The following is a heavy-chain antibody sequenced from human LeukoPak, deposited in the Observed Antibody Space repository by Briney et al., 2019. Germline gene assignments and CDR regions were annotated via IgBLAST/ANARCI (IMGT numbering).Heavy chain of an antibody. CDR3: TREDMVRGVISYYYGMDV. CDR1: GITFSSYV. V-gene: IGHV3-30*03. J-gene: IGHJ6*02. D-gene: IGHD3-10*01. Sequence: GRSLRLSCAASGITFSSYVIHWVRQPPGKGLEWVATISYDGSDKYYADSVKGRFTISRDNSKNTLYLQVNSLKTEDTAVYYCTREDMVRGVISYYYGMDVWGQGTTVTVSS. CDR2: ISYDGSDK.